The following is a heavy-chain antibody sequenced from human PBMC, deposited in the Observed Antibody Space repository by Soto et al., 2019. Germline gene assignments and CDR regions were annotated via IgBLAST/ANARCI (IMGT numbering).Heavy chain of an antibody. CDR1: GFTFSDYY. Sequence: GGSLRLSCAASGFTFSDYYMSWIRQAPGKGLQWVSYIDTRGGTMYYADSVKGRFTISRDNAKNSLYLQMNGLRAEDTAFYYCARKPYCGDECYPDFWGQGTPVTVSS. J-gene: IGHJ4*02. D-gene: IGHD2-21*01. CDR3: ARKPYCGDECYPDF. V-gene: IGHV3-11*01. CDR2: IDTRGGTM.